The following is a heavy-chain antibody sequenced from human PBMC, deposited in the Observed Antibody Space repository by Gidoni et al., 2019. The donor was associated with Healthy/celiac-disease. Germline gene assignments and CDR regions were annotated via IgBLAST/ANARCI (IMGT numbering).Heavy chain of an antibody. CDR2: ISWNSGSI. Sequence: EVQLVESGGGLVQPGRSLRLSCAASGFTFDDYAMHGVRQAPGKGLEWVSGISWNSGSIGYADSVKGRFTISRDNAKNSLYLQMNSLRAEDTALYYCAKDPLYSTLTGAFDYWGQGTLVTVSS. D-gene: IGHD6-13*01. V-gene: IGHV3-9*01. CDR3: AKDPLYSTLTGAFDY. J-gene: IGHJ4*02. CDR1: GFTFDDYA.